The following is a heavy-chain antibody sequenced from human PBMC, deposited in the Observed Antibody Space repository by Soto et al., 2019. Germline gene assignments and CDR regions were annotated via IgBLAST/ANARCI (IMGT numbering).Heavy chain of an antibody. Sequence: SVKVSCKASGGTFSSYAISWVRQAPGQGLEWMGGIIPIFGTANYAQKFQGRVTITADESTSTAYMELSSLRSEDTAVYYCARDRDGYRYGSNWFDHWGQGTLVTVSS. CDR2: IIPIFGTA. CDR3: ARDRDGYRYGSNWFDH. D-gene: IGHD5-18*01. V-gene: IGHV1-69*13. J-gene: IGHJ5*02. CDR1: GGTFSSYA.